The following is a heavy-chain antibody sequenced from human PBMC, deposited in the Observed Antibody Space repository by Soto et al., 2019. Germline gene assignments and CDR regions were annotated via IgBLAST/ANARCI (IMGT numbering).Heavy chain of an antibody. J-gene: IGHJ4*02. CDR1: AFTFSDRY. CDR3: TIEGAYPGPDFDY. D-gene: IGHD3-16*01. CDR2: TKNKANSYTT. V-gene: IGHV3-72*01. Sequence: GSLRLSCAASAFTFSDRYMDWVRQAPGKGLEWVGRTKNKANSYTTEYAASVKGRFTISRDYSRDSVYLQMNSLKTDDTAVYYCTIEGAYPGPDFDYWGQGTLVTVSS.